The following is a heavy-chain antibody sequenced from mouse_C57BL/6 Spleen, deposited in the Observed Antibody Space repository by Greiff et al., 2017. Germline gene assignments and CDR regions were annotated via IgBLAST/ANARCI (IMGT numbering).Heavy chain of an antibody. J-gene: IGHJ4*01. CDR1: GYTFTSYW. CDR2: IDPSDSYT. Sequence: QVQLQQPGAELVRPGTSVKLSCKASGYTFTSYWMHWVKQRPGQGLEWIGVIDPSDSYTNYNQKFKGKATLTVDTSSSTAYMQLSSLTSEDTAVYYCARLGYEAMDYWGQGTSVTVSS. V-gene: IGHV1-59*01. CDR3: ARLGYEAMDY.